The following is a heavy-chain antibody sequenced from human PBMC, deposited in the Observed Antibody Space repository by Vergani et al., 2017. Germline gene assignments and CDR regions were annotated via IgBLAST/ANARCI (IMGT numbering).Heavy chain of an antibody. CDR3: AGDAGAEYCGGDCYYHDAFDI. D-gene: IGHD2-21*02. CDR1: GFTFSDYY. J-gene: IGHJ3*02. CDR2: ISSSSSYT. Sequence: QVQLVESGGGLVKPGGSLRLSCAASGFTFSDYYMSWIRQAPGKGLEWVSYISSSSSYTNYADSVKGRFTISRDNAKNSLYLQMNSLRAEDTAVYYCAGDAGAEYCGGDCYYHDAFDIWGQGTMVTVSS. V-gene: IGHV3-11*06.